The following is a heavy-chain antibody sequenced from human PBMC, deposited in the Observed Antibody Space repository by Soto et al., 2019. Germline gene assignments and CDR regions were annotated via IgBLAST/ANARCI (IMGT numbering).Heavy chain of an antibody. V-gene: IGHV4-31*03. Sequence: QVQLQESGPGLVKPSQTLSLNCSVSGDSIRGGGHYWNWIRQFPGKGLEWIGYVYHSGSTHYNPSLRGRLTISIDTSKNQFSLRLISVTAADTALYYCARDTGLAPTVWGYWGHGTQVTVSS. D-gene: IGHD2-8*02. CDR1: GDSIRGGGHY. J-gene: IGHJ4*03. CDR2: VYHSGST. CDR3: ARDTGLAPTVWGY.